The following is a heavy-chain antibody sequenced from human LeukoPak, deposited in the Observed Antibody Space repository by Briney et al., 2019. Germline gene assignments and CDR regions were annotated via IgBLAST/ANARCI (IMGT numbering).Heavy chain of an antibody. V-gene: IGHV4-34*01. CDR1: GGSFSGYY. CDR2: INHSGST. D-gene: IGHD3-9*01. CDR3: ARGSDILVY. Sequence: RSETLSLTCAVYGGSFSGYYWSWIRQPPGKGLEWIGEINHSGSTNYNPSLKGRVTISVDTSKNQFSLKLSSVTAADTAVYYCARGSDILVYWGQGTLVTVSS. J-gene: IGHJ4*02.